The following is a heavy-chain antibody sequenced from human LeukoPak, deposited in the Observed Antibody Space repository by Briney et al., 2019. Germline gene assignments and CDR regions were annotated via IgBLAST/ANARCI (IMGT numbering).Heavy chain of an antibody. J-gene: IGHJ4*02. V-gene: IGHV3-23*01. D-gene: IGHD2-15*01. CDR1: GFTFDSYA. Sequence: GGSLRLSCAASGFTFDSYAMSWVRQAPGKGLEWVSTISGSGGSTYYANSVKGRFTISRDNSKNTLYLQMNSLRAEDTAVYYSAKVWVAGAATPSFDFWGQGTPVTLSS. CDR3: AKVWVAGAATPSFDF. CDR2: ISGSGGST.